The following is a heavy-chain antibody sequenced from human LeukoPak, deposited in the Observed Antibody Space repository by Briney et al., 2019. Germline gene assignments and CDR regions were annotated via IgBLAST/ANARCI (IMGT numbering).Heavy chain of an antibody. CDR2: IIPMFGTS. CDR1: GGTFSSYL. V-gene: IGHV1-69*13. D-gene: IGHD5-18*01. J-gene: IGHJ4*02. Sequence: ASVKVSCKASGGTFSSYLFTWVRRAPGQGLEWMGGIIPMFGTSSYAQRFQGRVTMTADDSTSTAYMELSSLSSEDTAVYYCVRGLDTAMVTAFDYWGQGTLVTVSS. CDR3: VRGLDTAMVTAFDY.